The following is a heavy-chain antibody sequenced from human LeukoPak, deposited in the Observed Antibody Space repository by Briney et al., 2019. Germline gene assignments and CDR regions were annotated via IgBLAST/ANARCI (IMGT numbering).Heavy chain of an antibody. CDR1: GYTFSGYY. CDR3: ARDKAVGATTVVDY. Sequence: ASVKVSCKASGYTFSGYYLHWVRQAPGQGLEWMGWINPNSGGTNYAQKFQGRVTMTRDTSISTVYMELTRLRSDDTAVFYCARDKAVGATTVVDYWGQGTLVTVSS. J-gene: IGHJ4*02. D-gene: IGHD1-26*01. CDR2: INPNSGGT. V-gene: IGHV1-2*02.